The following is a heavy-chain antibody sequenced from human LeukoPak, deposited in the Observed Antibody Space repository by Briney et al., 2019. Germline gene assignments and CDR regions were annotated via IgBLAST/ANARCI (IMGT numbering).Heavy chain of an antibody. Sequence: SETLSLTCTVSGGSISRHYWSWIRQPAGKGLEWIGRIYTSGSTNYNPSLKSRVTMSVDTSKNHFSLKLSSVTAADTAVYYCARDSESYSAMNWFGPWGQGTLVTVSS. CDR3: ARDSESYSAMNWFGP. D-gene: IGHD1-26*01. J-gene: IGHJ5*02. CDR2: IYTSGST. V-gene: IGHV4-4*07. CDR1: GGSISRHY.